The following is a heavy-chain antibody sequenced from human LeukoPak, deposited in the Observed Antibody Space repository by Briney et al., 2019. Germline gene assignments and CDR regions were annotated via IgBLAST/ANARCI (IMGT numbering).Heavy chain of an antibody. J-gene: IGHJ4*01. V-gene: IGHV4-39*07. Sequence: SETLSLTCNVSGVSISSSNYSWGWIRQPPGKGLEWIGSIHYSGSTYYNSSLKSRVTISVDTSKNQFSLKVTSVTAADTAVYFCARRKRGSGGPFDSWGHGTLVTVSS. CDR1: GVSISSSNYS. CDR3: ARRKRGSGGPFDS. D-gene: IGHD6-19*01. CDR2: IHYSGST.